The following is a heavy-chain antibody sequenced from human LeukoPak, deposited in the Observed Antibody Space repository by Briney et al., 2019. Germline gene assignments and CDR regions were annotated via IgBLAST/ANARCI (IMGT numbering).Heavy chain of an antibody. D-gene: IGHD2-15*01. V-gene: IGHV3-30-3*01. CDR3: ARDELGYCSGGSCLLVYYYGMDV. Sequence: GRSLRLSCAASGFTFSSYAMHWVRQAPGKGLEWVAVISYDGSNKYYADSVKGRFTITRDNSKNTLYLQMNSLRAGDTAVYYCARDELGYCSGGSCLLVYYYGMDVWGQGTTVTVSS. CDR2: ISYDGSNK. J-gene: IGHJ6*02. CDR1: GFTFSSYA.